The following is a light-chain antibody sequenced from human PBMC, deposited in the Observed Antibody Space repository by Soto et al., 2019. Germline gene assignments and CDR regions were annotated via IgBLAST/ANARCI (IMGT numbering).Light chain of an antibody. CDR1: QSIRSY. J-gene: IGKJ2*01. CDR2: AAS. Sequence: EIQMTQSPPSLSASPGDTITITCRTSQSIRSYLKWYQEKSGTAPRLLIYAASTLQDGVPSRFTGSGSGTDFTLTISSLRPDDVATYFCQQTFRSPYTFGQGTKREI. CDR3: QQTFRSPYT. V-gene: IGKV1-39*01.